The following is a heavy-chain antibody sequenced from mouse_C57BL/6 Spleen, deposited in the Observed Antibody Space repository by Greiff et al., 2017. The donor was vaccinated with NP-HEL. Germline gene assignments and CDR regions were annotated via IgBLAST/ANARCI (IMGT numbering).Heavy chain of an antibody. CDR1: GYAFSSYW. D-gene: IGHD1-1*01. V-gene: IGHV1-80*01. Sequence: VKLMESGAELVKPGASVKISCKASGYAFSSYWMNWVKQRPGKGLEWIGQIYPGDGDTNYNGKFKGKATLTADKSSSTAYMQLSSLTSEDSAVYFCARDYGSSLDYWGQGTTLTVSS. CDR3: ARDYGSSLDY. CDR2: IYPGDGDT. J-gene: IGHJ2*01.